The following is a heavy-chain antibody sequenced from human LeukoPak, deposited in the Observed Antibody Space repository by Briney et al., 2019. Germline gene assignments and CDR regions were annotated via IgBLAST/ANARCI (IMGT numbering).Heavy chain of an antibody. J-gene: IGHJ4*02. CDR2: FDPEDGET. D-gene: IGHD3-3*01. CDR3: ATDIPRRDFWSGYPDY. CDR1: GYTLTELS. V-gene: IGHV1-24*01. Sequence: GASVKVSCKVSGYTLTELSMHWVRQAPGKGLEWMGGFDPEDGETIYAQKFQGRVTMTEDTSTDTAYMEPSSLRSEDTAVYYCATDIPRRDFWSGYPDYWGQGTLVTVSS.